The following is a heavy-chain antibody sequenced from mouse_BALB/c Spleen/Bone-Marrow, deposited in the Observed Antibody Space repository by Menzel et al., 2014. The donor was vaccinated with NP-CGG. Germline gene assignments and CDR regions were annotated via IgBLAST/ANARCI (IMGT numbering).Heavy chain of an antibody. Sequence: EVQLVESGGGLVQPGGSLRLSCATSGFTFSDFYMEWVRQPPGKRLEWIAPSRNKANDYTTEYSASVKGRFIVSRDTSQSILYLQMNALRAEDTAIYYCARDYYGSSYWYFDVWGAGTTVTVSS. J-gene: IGHJ1*01. CDR2: SRNKANDYTT. CDR3: ARDYYGSSYWYFDV. CDR1: GFTFSDFY. V-gene: IGHV7-1*02. D-gene: IGHD1-1*01.